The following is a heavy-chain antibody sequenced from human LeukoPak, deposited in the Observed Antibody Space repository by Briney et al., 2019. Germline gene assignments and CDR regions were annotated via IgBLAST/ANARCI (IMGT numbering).Heavy chain of an antibody. CDR1: GYTFTGYY. Sequence: GASVKVSCKASGYTFTGYYMHWVRQAPGQGLEWMGWINPNSGGTNYAQKFQGRVTMTRDTSISTAYMELSRLRSDDTAVYYCARDYYGSGSQVNDYWGQGTLVTVSS. V-gene: IGHV1-2*02. D-gene: IGHD3-10*01. J-gene: IGHJ4*02. CDR3: ARDYYGSGSQVNDY. CDR2: INPNSGGT.